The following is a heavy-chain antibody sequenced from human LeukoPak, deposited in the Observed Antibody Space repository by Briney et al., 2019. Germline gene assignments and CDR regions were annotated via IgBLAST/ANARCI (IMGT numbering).Heavy chain of an antibody. D-gene: IGHD6-19*01. Sequence: GGSLRLSCAASGFTFDDYAMHWVRQAPGKGLEWVSGISWNSGTIGYADSVKGRFTISRDNAKNSLYLQMDSLRAEDTALYYCTKKVGIAVAGALDPWGQGTLVTVSS. CDR2: ISWNSGTI. CDR1: GFTFDDYA. J-gene: IGHJ5*02. CDR3: TKKVGIAVAGALDP. V-gene: IGHV3-9*01.